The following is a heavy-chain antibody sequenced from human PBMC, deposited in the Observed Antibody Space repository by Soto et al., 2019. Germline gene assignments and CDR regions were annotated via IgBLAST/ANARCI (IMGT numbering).Heavy chain of an antibody. CDR2: ISSSRSTK. J-gene: IGHJ6*02. CDR1: GFTFSSYS. D-gene: IGHD6-19*01. Sequence: GGSLRLSCAASGFTFSSYSMHWVRQAPGKGLERVSDISSSRSTKYYADSVKGRFTISRDNAKNSLYLQMNSLREEDTAVYYCARDLRAVADGWGQGTTVTVAS. V-gene: IGHV3-48*02. CDR3: ARDLRAVADG.